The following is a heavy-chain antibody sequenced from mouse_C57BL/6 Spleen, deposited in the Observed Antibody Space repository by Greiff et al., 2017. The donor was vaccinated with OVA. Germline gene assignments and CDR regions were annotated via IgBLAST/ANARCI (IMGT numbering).Heavy chain of an antibody. CDR3: ARRDDGYYYFDY. CDR1: GYTFTSYW. Sequence: QVQLQQPGAELVMPGASVKLSCKASGYTFTSYWMHWVKQRPGQGLEWIGEIDPSDSYTNYNQKFKGKSTLTVDKSSSTAYMQLSSLTSEDSAVYYYARRDDGYYYFDYWGQGTTLTVSS. CDR2: IDPSDSYT. J-gene: IGHJ2*01. D-gene: IGHD2-3*01. V-gene: IGHV1-69*01.